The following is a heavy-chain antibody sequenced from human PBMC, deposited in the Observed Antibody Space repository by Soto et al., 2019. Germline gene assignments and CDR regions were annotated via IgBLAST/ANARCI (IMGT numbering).Heavy chain of an antibody. J-gene: IGHJ6*02. Sequence: QVQLQASGPGLVKPSQTLSLTCTVSGGSISSGDYYWSWIRQPPGKGLEWIGYIYYSGSTYYNPSLKSRVTISVDTSKNQFSLKLSSVTAADTAVYYCARDPRPYYYGSGSYYNYYGMDVWGQGTTVTVSS. D-gene: IGHD3-10*01. CDR3: ARDPRPYYYGSGSYYNYYGMDV. V-gene: IGHV4-30-4*01. CDR2: IYYSGST. CDR1: GGSISSGDYY.